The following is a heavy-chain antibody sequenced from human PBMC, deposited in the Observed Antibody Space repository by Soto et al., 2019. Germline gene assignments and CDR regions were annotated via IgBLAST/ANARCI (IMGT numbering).Heavy chain of an antibody. CDR3: GNVRGF. Sequence: EVQLLESGGGLVQAGGSLRLSCVGSGFTLTAYAMNWVRQPPGKGLEWVSAISGGMSDNTYYADSVKGRFTISKDNAMNTVYVRRSSLRVEATAVDCCGNVRGFGGQGTLVSVSS. V-gene: IGHV3-23*01. CDR2: ISGGMSDNT. D-gene: IGHD3-16*01. CDR1: GFTLTAYA. J-gene: IGHJ4*02.